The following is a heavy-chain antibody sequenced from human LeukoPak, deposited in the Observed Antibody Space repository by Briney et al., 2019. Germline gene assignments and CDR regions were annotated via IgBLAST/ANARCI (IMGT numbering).Heavy chain of an antibody. CDR3: ARGCIAAAGQQMYYFDY. V-gene: IGHV4-39*07. CDR1: GGSISTITYY. J-gene: IGHJ4*02. D-gene: IGHD6-13*01. CDR2: MYYRGNT. Sequence: KPSETLSLTCTVSGGSISTITYYWGWIRQPPGKGLEWVGHMYYRGNTFYNPSLKSRVTISVDTSKNQFSLKLSSVTAADTAVYYCARGCIAAAGQQMYYFDYWGQGTLVTVSS.